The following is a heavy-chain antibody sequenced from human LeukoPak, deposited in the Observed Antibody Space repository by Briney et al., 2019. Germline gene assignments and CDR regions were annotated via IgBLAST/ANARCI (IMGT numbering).Heavy chain of an antibody. Sequence: AGGSLRLSCAASGFTFSSYAMSWVRQAPGKGLEWVSAISGSGGSTYYADSVKGRFTISRDNSKNTLYLQMNSLRAEDTAVYYCAISQAPYYYDSSGYNKGHDYWGQGTLVTVSS. D-gene: IGHD3-22*01. J-gene: IGHJ4*02. CDR2: ISGSGGST. CDR1: GFTFSSYA. CDR3: AISQAPYYYDSSGYNKGHDY. V-gene: IGHV3-23*01.